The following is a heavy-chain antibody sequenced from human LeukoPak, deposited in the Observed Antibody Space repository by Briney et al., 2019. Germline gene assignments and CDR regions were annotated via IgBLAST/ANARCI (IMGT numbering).Heavy chain of an antibody. V-gene: IGHV3-30*18. Sequence: GGSLRLSCAATGFTFSSYGMHWVRLAPGKGLEWVAVISYDGSNKYYADSVKGRFTISRDNSKNTLYVQLNSLRAEDTAVHYCAKMGTYYGNTNYYYGMDVWGQGTTVTVSS. D-gene: IGHD3-10*01. CDR3: AKMGTYYGNTNYYYGMDV. CDR2: ISYDGSNK. CDR1: GFTFSSYG. J-gene: IGHJ6*02.